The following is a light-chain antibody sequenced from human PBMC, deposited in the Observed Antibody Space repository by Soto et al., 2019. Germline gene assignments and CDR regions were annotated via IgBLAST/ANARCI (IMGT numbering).Light chain of an antibody. V-gene: IGKV3-15*01. J-gene: IGKJ1*01. CDR2: AAS. CDR1: QSVSSN. Sequence: EIVMTQSPYTLSASPGERATLSCRASQSVSSNLDWYQQKLGQAPRLLIYAASTRATGISARFSGSGSGTDFTLTISSLQSEDFAIYYCQQYKNCPRTFGQGTKVDIK. CDR3: QQYKNCPRT.